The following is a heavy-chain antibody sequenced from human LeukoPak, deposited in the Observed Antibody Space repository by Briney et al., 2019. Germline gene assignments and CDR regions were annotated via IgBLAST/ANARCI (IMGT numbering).Heavy chain of an antibody. V-gene: IGHV1-8*02. CDR1: GYTFTGYY. CDR2: MNPNSGNT. Sequence: ASVKVSCKASGYTFTGYYMHWVRQATGQGLEWMGWMNPNSGNTGYAQKFQGRVTMTRNTSISTAYMELSSLRSEDTAVYYCARVGSSSSWYEVVARSDYWGQGTLVTVSS. J-gene: IGHJ4*02. D-gene: IGHD6-13*01. CDR3: ARVGSSSSWYEVVARSDY.